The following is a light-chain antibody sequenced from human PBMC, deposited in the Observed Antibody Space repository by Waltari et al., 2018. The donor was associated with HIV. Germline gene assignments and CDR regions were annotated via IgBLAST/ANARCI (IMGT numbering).Light chain of an antibody. J-gene: IGKJ3*01. V-gene: IGKV1-12*01. CDR1: QGISYC. Sequence: DIQMTQSPSSVSASVGDRVTITCRASQGISYCLAWYQQKPGRAPNLLIFAASNLQADVPSRFSGSGSGADFSLTINSLQPDDFATYYCQQTDSFPFTFGPGTTVDIK. CDR3: QQTDSFPFT. CDR2: AAS.